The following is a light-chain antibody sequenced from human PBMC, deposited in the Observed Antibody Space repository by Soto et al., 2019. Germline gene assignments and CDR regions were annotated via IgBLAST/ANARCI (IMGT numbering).Light chain of an antibody. J-gene: IGKJ2*01. CDR1: QSVITY. CDR3: QQSYSTPRT. Sequence: DIQMTQSPSSLSASVGGRVTVTCRASQSVITYLNWYQQKPGKAPTLLISGASSLQSGVPSRFSGSGSETDFTLTISSLQPEDFATYYCQQSYSTPRTFGQGTKLEIK. V-gene: IGKV1-39*01. CDR2: GAS.